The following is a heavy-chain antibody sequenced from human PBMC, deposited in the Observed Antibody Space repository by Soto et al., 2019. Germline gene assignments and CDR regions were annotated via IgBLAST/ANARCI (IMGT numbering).Heavy chain of an antibody. J-gene: IGHJ6*02. V-gene: IGHV4-34*01. Sequence: SETLSLTCAVYGGSFSGYYWSWIRQPPGKGLEWIGEINHSGSTNYNPSLKSRVTISADTSKNQFSLKLSSVTAADTAVYYCARGIVVVVAARWYYGMDVWGQGTTVTVSS. CDR2: INHSGST. CDR1: GGSFSGYY. CDR3: ARGIVVVVAARWYYGMDV. D-gene: IGHD2-15*01.